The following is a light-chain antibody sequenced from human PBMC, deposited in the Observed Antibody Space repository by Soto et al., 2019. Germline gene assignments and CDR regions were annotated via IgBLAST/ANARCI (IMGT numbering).Light chain of an antibody. V-gene: IGKV1-39*01. CDR2: AAS. CDR1: QSISSY. CDR3: KQSYSTPRT. J-gene: IGKJ1*01. Sequence: DIQMTPSPSSLSASVGASVSLTWRASQSISSYLNWYQQKPGKATKLLIYAASSLQSGVPSRFSGSGSGTDFTLTISSLQPEDFATYYCKQSYSTPRTFGQGTNVDIK.